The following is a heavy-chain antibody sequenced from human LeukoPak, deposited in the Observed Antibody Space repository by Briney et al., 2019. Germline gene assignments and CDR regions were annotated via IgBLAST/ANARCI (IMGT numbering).Heavy chain of an antibody. V-gene: IGHV3-30*18. CDR3: AKTSRAVAGISLDY. J-gene: IGHJ4*02. CDR2: ISYDGSNK. D-gene: IGHD6-19*01. CDR1: GLTFSSYG. Sequence: GGSLRLSCAASGLTFSSYGMHWVRQAPGKGLEWVAVISYDGSNKYYADSVKGRFTISRDNSKNTLYLQMNSLRAEDTAVYYCAKTSRAVAGISLDYWGQGTLVTVSS.